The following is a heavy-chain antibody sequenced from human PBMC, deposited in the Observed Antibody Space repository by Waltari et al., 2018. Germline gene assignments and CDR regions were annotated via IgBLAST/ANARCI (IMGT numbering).Heavy chain of an antibody. CDR2: IYWDDEK. V-gene: IGHV2-5*02. D-gene: IGHD6-19*01. CDR1: VFSLNSGAVG. J-gene: IGHJ4*02. Sequence: QITLKESGPALVKPKQTLTLTCTFSVFSLNSGAVGVGWIRQPPGEALEWLALIYWDDEKYYRPSLKSRLSITKDTTKNQVVLTMTDMDPVDTATYFCAHRRLGQWLSFDFWGPGILVAVSS. CDR3: AHRRLGQWLSFDF.